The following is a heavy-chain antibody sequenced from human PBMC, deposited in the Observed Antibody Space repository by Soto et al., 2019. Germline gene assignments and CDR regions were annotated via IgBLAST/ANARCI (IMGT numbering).Heavy chain of an antibody. CDR3: ARTIAVAGTNYYYGMDV. V-gene: IGHV1-69*13. J-gene: IGHJ6*02. Sequence: SVKVSCKASGGTFSSYAISWVRQAPGQGLEWMGGIIPIFGTANYAQKFQGRVTITADESTSTAYMELSSLRSEDTAVYYCARTIAVAGTNYYYGMDVWGQGTTVTVSS. D-gene: IGHD6-19*01. CDR1: GGTFSSYA. CDR2: IIPIFGTA.